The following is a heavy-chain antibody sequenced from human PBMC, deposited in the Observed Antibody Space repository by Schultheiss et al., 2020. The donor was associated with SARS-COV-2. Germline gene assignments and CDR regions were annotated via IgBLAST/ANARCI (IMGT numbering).Heavy chain of an antibody. Sequence: SETLSLTCTVSGGSISSSSYRWGWVRQPPGKGLEWIGYIYYSGSTNYNPSLKSRVTISVDTSKNQFSLKLSSVTAADTAVYYCARDKDGDLDYWGQGTLVTVSS. CDR1: GGSISSSSYR. CDR2: IYYSGST. V-gene: IGHV4-61*01. J-gene: IGHJ4*02. CDR3: ARDKDGDLDY. D-gene: IGHD4-17*01.